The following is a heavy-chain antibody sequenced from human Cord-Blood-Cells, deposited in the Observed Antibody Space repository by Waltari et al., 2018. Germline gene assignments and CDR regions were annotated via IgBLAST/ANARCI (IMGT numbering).Heavy chain of an antibody. J-gene: IGHJ4*02. CDR2: IYHSGST. CDR3: ARLYGDYDY. CDR1: GYSISSGYY. Sequence: QVQLQESGPGLVKPSETLSLTCAVSGYSISSGYYWGWIRQPPGKGLEWLGSIYHSGSTYYNPSLKSRVTISVDTSKNQFSLKLSSVTAADTAVYYCARLYGDYDYWGQGTLVTVSS. V-gene: IGHV4-38-2*01. D-gene: IGHD4-17*01.